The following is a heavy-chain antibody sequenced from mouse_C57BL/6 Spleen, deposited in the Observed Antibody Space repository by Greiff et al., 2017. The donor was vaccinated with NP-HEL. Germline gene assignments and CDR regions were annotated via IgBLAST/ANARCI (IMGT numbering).Heavy chain of an antibody. J-gene: IGHJ2*01. CDR1: GYAFSSYW. Sequence: VQLQQSGAELVKPGASVKISCKASGYAFSSYWMNWVTQRPGKGLEWIGQIYPGDGDTNYNGKFKGKATLTADKSSSTADMQLSSLTSEDSAVYFCARPLYYGSLYFDYWGQGTTRTVSS. D-gene: IGHD1-1*01. CDR2: IYPGDGDT. V-gene: IGHV1-80*01. CDR3: ARPLYYGSLYFDY.